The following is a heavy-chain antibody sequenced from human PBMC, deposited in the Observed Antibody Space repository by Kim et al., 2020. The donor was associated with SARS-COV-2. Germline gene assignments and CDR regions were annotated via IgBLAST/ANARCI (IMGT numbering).Heavy chain of an antibody. D-gene: IGHD3-10*01. Sequence: KSRVTISVDTSKNQFSLKLSSVTAADTAVYYCARGGSGSYYYYYYYGMDVWGQGTTVTVSS. J-gene: IGHJ6*02. CDR3: ARGGSGSYYYYYYYGMDV. V-gene: IGHV4-34*01.